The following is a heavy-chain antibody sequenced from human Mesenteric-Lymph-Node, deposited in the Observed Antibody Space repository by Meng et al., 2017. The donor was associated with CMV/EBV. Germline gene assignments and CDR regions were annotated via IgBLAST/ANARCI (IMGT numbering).Heavy chain of an antibody. V-gene: IGHV4-39*01. Sequence: SGGSISTNVYNWGWIRQPPGKGLEWVGTIFSTGSTYNNPSLKSRDTISVDTSKNQFSLKLSSVTAADTAVYYCARGVFERWLQPVDCWGQGTLVTVSS. CDR3: ARGVFERWLQPVDC. CDR1: GGSISTNVYN. CDR2: IFSTGST. J-gene: IGHJ4*02. D-gene: IGHD5-24*01.